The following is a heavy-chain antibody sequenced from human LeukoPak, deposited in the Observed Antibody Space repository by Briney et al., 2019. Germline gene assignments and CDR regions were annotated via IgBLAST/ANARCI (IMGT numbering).Heavy chain of an antibody. D-gene: IGHD2-8*01. V-gene: IGHV1-2*02. J-gene: IGHJ5*02. CDR2: SNPNSGGT. Sequence: ASVKVSCKASGYTFTGYYMHWVRQAPGQGLEWMGWSNPNSGGTNYAQKFQGRVTMTRDTSISTAYMELSRLRSDDTAVYYCASQGYCTNGVCPTIIYNWFDPWGQGTLVTVSS. CDR3: ASQGYCTNGVCPTIIYNWFDP. CDR1: GYTFTGYY.